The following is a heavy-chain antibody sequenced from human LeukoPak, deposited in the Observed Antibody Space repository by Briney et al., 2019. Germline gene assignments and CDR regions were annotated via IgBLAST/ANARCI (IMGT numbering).Heavy chain of an antibody. CDR1: GFTFSRYS. J-gene: IGHJ6*03. V-gene: IGHV3-21*01. CDR3: ARDLGSGWYGYYMDV. D-gene: IGHD6-19*01. CDR2: ISISSNYI. Sequence: GGSLRLSCAASGFTFSRYSMNWVRQAPGKGLEWVSSISISSNYIYYADSVKGRFTISRDNAKNSLYLQMNSLRAEDTAVYYCARDLGSGWYGYYMDVWGKGTTVTVSS.